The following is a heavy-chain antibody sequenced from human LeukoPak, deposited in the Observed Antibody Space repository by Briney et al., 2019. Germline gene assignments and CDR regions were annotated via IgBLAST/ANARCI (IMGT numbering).Heavy chain of an antibody. CDR3: ATLRRVSSGSYPSWFDP. D-gene: IGHD3-10*01. J-gene: IGHJ5*02. CDR1: GGSFSGYY. V-gene: IGHV4-34*01. Sequence: SETLSLTCAVYGGSFSGYYWSWIRQPPGKGLEWIGEINHSGSTNYNPSLKSRVTISVDTSKNQFSLKLSSVTAADTAVYYCATLRRVSSGSYPSWFDPWGQGTLVTVSS. CDR2: INHSGST.